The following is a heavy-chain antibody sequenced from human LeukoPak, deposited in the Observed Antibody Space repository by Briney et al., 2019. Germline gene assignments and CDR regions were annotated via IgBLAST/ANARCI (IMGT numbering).Heavy chain of an antibody. CDR1: GDTFSSYA. D-gene: IGHD3-22*01. V-gene: IGHV1-69*13. CDR3: ARGDPHYYDSSGYDAFDI. J-gene: IGHJ3*02. Sequence: GASVKVSCKASGDTFSSYAISWVRQAPGQGLEWMGGIIPIFGTANYAQKFQGRVTITADESTSTAYMELSSLRSEDTAVYYCARGDPHYYDSSGYDAFDIWGQGTMVTVSS. CDR2: IIPIFGTA.